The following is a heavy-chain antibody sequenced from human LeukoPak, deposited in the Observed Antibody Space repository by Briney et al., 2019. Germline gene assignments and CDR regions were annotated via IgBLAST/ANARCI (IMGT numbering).Heavy chain of an antibody. J-gene: IGHJ4*03. CDR3: ARCPTISETGYFDY. V-gene: IGHV4-34*01. CDR2: INHRGYT. CDR1: GGSFSAYY. Sequence: SETLSLTCAVYGGSFSAYYWSWIRQSPGKGLEWIGEINHRGYTNYNPSVKSRVSISVDTSKNQFSLKVTSLTAADTAVYYCARCPTISETGYFDYWGQGTLVTVSS. D-gene: IGHD1-1*01.